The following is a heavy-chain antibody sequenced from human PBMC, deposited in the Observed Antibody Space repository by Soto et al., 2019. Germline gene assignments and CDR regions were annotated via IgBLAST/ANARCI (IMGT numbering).Heavy chain of an antibody. CDR2: ISYDGSNK. D-gene: IGHD6-13*01. J-gene: IGHJ6*02. CDR1: GFTFSSYA. V-gene: IGHV3-30-3*01. CDR3: ARDKAAAGPSYYYGMGV. Sequence: GGSLRLSCAASGFTFSSYAMHWVRQAPGKGLEWVAVISYDGSNKYYADSVKGRFTISRDNSKNTLYLQMNSLRAEDTAVYYCARDKAAAGPSYYYGMGVWGQGTTVTVSS.